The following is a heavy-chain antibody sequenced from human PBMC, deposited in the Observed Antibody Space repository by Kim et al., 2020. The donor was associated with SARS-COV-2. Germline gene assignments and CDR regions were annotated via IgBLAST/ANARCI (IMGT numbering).Heavy chain of an antibody. CDR1: GGSISSYY. J-gene: IGHJ2*01. V-gene: IGHV4-59*13. D-gene: IGHD6-13*01. CDR3: ARSRGIAAAAGWYFDL. CDR2: IYYSGST. Sequence: SETLSLTCTVSGGSISSYYWSWIRQPPGKGLEWIGYIYYSGSTNYNPSLKSRVTISVDTSKNQFSLKLSSVTAADTAVYYCARSRGIAAAAGWYFDLWGRGTLVTVSS.